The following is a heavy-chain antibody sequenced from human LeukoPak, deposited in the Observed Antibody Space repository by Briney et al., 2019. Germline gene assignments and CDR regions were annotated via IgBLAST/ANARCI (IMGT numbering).Heavy chain of an antibody. J-gene: IGHJ5*02. V-gene: IGHV4-31*03. D-gene: IGHD6-25*01. CDR3: ARGRTAAAYIWLDP. CDR1: GGSISSGNYY. Sequence: SETLSLTCTVSGGSISSGNYYWSWIRQPPGKGLEWIGNIYDSGSTYYNPSLKSRVTISVDTSKNQFSLKLSSVTAADTAVYYCARGRTAAAYIWLDPWGQGTLVTVSS. CDR2: IYDSGST.